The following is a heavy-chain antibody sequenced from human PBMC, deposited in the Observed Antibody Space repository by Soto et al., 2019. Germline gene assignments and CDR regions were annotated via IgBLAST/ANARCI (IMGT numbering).Heavy chain of an antibody. CDR1: GGSISSYY. CDR2: IYYSGST. Sequence: PSETLSLTCTVSGGSISSYYWSWIRQPPGKGQEWIGYIYYSGSTNYNPSLKSRVTISVFTSKNQFSLKLSSVTVAVTAVYYCARDDYGDYYFDYWGQGTLVTVSS. J-gene: IGHJ4*02. V-gene: IGHV4-59*01. CDR3: ARDDYGDYYFDY. D-gene: IGHD4-17*01.